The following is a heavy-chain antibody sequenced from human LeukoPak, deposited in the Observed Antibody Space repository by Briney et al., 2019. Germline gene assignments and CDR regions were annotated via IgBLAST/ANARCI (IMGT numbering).Heavy chain of an antibody. CDR2: IYHSGST. V-gene: IGHV4-38-2*02. CDR1: GYSISSGYY. D-gene: IGHD6-13*01. J-gene: IGHJ4*02. Sequence: SETLSLTCTVSGYSISSGYYWGWIRQPPGKGLEWIRSIYHSGSTYYNPSLKSRVTISVDTSKNQFSLKLSSVTAADTAVYYCARVLGTAAGSGYWGQGTLVTVSS. CDR3: ARVLGTAAGSGY.